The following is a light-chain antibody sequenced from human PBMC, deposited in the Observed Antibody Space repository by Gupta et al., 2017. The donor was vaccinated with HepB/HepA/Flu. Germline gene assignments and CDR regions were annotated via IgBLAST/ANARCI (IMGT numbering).Light chain of an antibody. J-gene: IGKJ1*01. CDR1: QSIGSY. Sequence: DIQMTQSPSSLSASVGDRVTITCRASQSIGSYLNWYQQEPGKAPKVLIYATSNLQSGVPSRFSGSGSGTDFSLTISNLQPEDFATYYCQQTYITLTWTFGQGTKVEIK. CDR3: QQTYITLTWT. CDR2: ATS. V-gene: IGKV1-39*01.